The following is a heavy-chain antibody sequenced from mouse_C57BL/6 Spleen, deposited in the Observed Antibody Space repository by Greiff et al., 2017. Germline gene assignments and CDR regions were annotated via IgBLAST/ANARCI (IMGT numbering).Heavy chain of an antibody. CDR1: GFNIKDDY. V-gene: IGHV14-4*01. Sequence: DVQLQESGAELVRPGASVKLSCTASGFNIKDDYMHWVKQRPEQGLEWIGWIDPENGDTEYASKFQGKATITADTSSNTAYLQLSSLTSEDTAVYYCTYYGNYVWFAYWGQGTLVTVSA. D-gene: IGHD2-1*01. J-gene: IGHJ3*01. CDR2: IDPENGDT. CDR3: TYYGNYVWFAY.